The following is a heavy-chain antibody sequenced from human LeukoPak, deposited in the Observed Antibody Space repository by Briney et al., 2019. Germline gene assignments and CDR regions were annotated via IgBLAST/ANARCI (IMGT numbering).Heavy chain of an antibody. CDR1: GFTFSSYE. CDR3: AKDGDYYDSSGYYYGYFQH. Sequence: QSGGSLRLSCAASGFTFSSYEMNWVRQAPGKGLEWVSYISSSGSTIYYADSVKGRFTISRDNSKNTLYLQMNSLRAEDTAVYYCAKDGDYYDSSGYYYGYFQHWGQGTLVTVSS. J-gene: IGHJ1*01. CDR2: ISSSGSTI. D-gene: IGHD3-22*01. V-gene: IGHV3-48*03.